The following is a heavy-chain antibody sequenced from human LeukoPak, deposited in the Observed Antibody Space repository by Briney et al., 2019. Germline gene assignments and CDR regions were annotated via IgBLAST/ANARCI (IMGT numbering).Heavy chain of an antibody. CDR2: IIPIFGTA. CDR1: GGTFSSYA. D-gene: IGHD2-2*01. Sequence: SVKVSCKASGGTFSSYAISWVRQAPGQGLEWMGRIIPIFGTANYTQKFQGRVTITTDESTSTAYMELSSLRSEDTAVYYCAREEDIVVVPAAIPYNWFDPWGQGTLVTVSS. CDR3: AREEDIVVVPAAIPYNWFDP. V-gene: IGHV1-69*05. J-gene: IGHJ5*02.